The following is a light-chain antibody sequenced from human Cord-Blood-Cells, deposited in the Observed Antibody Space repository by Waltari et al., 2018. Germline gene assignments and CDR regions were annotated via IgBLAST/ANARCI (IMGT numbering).Light chain of an antibody. CDR2: DVS. CDR1: SSDVGGYNY. J-gene: IGLJ3*02. CDR3: SSYTSSSTLV. Sequence: QSALTQPASVSGSPGQSITISCTGTSSDVGGYNYVSWYQQHPGKAPKLMIYDVSKLPAGVSTRFSGSKAGNTASLTSSGRQAEDEADYYCSSYTSSSTLVFGGGTKLTVL. V-gene: IGLV2-14*01.